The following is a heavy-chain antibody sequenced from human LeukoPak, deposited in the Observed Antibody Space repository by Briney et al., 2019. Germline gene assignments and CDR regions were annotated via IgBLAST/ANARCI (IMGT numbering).Heavy chain of an antibody. CDR3: ATKQWLAPPPDS. J-gene: IGHJ4*02. D-gene: IGHD6-19*01. CDR2: INTDGTVR. CDR1: GFTFSKDW. V-gene: IGHV3-74*01. Sequence: PGGSLRLSCAASGFTFSKDWMLWVRQAPGPGLGSDSRINTDGTVRTYADSAQGRFTVSRDNADNTMFLQMNSVRDEDTALYYCATKQWLAPPPDSWGQGTPVTVSS.